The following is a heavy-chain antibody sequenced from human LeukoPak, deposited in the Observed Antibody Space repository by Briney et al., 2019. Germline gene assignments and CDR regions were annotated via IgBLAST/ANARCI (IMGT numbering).Heavy chain of an antibody. V-gene: IGHV3-30-3*01. Sequence: PGGSLRLSCAASGFTFSSYAMHWVRQAPGKGLEWVAVISYDGSNKYHADSVKGRLTISRDNSKNTLYLQMNSLRAEDTAVYYCARVRWLQFVTVDYWGQGTLVTVSS. CDR1: GFTFSSYA. CDR2: ISYDGSNK. J-gene: IGHJ4*02. D-gene: IGHD5-24*01. CDR3: ARVRWLQFVTVDY.